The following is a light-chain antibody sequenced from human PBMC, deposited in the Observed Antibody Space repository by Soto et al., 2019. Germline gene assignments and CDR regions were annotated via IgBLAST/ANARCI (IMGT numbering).Light chain of an antibody. CDR1: QSLLYSNGYNY. CDR3: MQGLRTPLT. J-gene: IGKJ4*01. Sequence: DIVLTQSPLSLPVTPGEPASISCRSSQSLLYSNGYNYLDWYLQKPGQSPQLLIHLGSIRASGVPDRFSGSGSGTEFTLKISRVEAEDVGVYYCMQGLRTPLTFGGGTKVEIK. V-gene: IGKV2-28*01. CDR2: LGS.